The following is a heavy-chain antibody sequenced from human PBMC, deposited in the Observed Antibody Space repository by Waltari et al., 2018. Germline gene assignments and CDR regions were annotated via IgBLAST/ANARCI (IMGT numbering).Heavy chain of an antibody. CDR2: CNPNSGGT. V-gene: IGHV1-2*06. J-gene: IGHJ4*02. Sequence: QVQLVQSGAEVKKPGASVKVSCKASGYTFTGYYMHWVRQAPGQGLEWMGRCNPNSGGTNYAQKFHGRVTMTRDTSISTAYMELSRLRSDDTAVYYCARDGKYGDYLWGDFDYWGQGTLVTVSS. D-gene: IGHD4-17*01. CDR3: ARDGKYGDYLWGDFDY. CDR1: GYTFTGYY.